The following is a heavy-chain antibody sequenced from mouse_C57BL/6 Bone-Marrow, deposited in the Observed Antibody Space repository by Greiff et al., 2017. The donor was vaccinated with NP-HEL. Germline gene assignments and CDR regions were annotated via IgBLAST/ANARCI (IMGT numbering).Heavy chain of an antibody. Sequence: EVQRVESGGGLVKPGGSLKLSCAASGFTFSSYAMSWVRQTPEKRLEWVATISDGGSYTYYPDNVKGRFTISRDNAKNNLYLQMSHLKSEDTAMYYCARLLRPWYFDVWGTGTTVTVSS. CDR3: ARLLRPWYFDV. V-gene: IGHV5-4*01. CDR1: GFTFSSYA. D-gene: IGHD1-2*01. J-gene: IGHJ1*03. CDR2: ISDGGSYT.